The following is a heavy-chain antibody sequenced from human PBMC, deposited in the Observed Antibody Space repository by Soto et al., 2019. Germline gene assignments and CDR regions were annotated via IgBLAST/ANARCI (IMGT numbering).Heavy chain of an antibody. CDR3: ARAIAAVGSY. V-gene: IGHV3-7*05. D-gene: IGHD6-13*01. CDR2: INQDGSQT. Sequence: HGGSMRLSCAASGFTFNDSWMHWVRQAPGKGLEWVANINQDGSQTYYLGSVKGRFTISRDNAKNSVSLQMNSLRAEDTAVYHCARAIAAVGSYWGEGTLVTVS. J-gene: IGHJ4*02. CDR1: GFTFNDSW.